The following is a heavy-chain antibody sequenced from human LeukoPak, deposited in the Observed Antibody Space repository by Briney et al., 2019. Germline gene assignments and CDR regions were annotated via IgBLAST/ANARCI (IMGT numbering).Heavy chain of an antibody. Sequence: PAETLSLTCAASGGSFSNYYWTWIRQPPGKGLEWVGYIYYSGSTNYNPSPVNGVTISVDTSKNEFSLKLSSVTAADTAMYYCARASDRLQPPDYWGQGTLVTVSS. D-gene: IGHD4-11*01. CDR3: ARASDRLQPPDY. CDR1: GGSFSNYY. V-gene: IGHV4-59*01. CDR2: IYYSGST. J-gene: IGHJ4*02.